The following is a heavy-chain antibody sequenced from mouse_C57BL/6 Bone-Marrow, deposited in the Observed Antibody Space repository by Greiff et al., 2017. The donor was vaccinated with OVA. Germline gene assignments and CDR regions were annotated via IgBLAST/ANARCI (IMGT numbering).Heavy chain of an antibody. V-gene: IGHV1-47*01. D-gene: IGHD3-2*02. J-gene: IGHJ3*01. CDR3: ARWGSSGYEFAY. CDR1: GYTFTTYP. Sequence: QVQLKESGAELVKPGASVKMSCKASGYTFTTYPIEWMKQNHGKSLEWIGNFHPYNDDTKYNEKFKGKATLTVEKSSSTVYLELSRLTSDDSAVYYCARWGSSGYEFAYWGQGTLVTVSA. CDR2: FHPYNDDT.